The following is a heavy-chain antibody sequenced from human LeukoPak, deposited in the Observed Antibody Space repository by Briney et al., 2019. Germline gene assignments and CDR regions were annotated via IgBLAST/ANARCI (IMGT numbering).Heavy chain of an antibody. V-gene: IGHV4-39*07. CDR1: GGSISSSSYY. CDR3: ARVPTITFFDY. Sequence: PSETLSLTCTVSGGSISSSSYYWGWIRQPPGKGLEWIGSIYYSGSTYYNPSLKSRVTISVDTSKNQFSLKLSSVTAADTAVYYCARVPTITFFDYWGQGTLVTVSS. J-gene: IGHJ4*02. CDR2: IYYSGST. D-gene: IGHD3-10*01.